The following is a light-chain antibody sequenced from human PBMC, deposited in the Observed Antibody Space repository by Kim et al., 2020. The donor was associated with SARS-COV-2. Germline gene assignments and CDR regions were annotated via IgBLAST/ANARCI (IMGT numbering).Light chain of an antibody. V-gene: IGLV3-21*04. CDR1: NIGSKR. CDR3: QVWDSSSDHPRV. CDR2: YDS. Sequence: PGKTARITCGGNNIGSKRVHWYQQKPGQAPVLVIYYDSDRPSGIPERFSGSNSGNTATLTISRVEAGDEADYYCQVWDSSSDHPRVFGGGTKLTVL. J-gene: IGLJ2*01.